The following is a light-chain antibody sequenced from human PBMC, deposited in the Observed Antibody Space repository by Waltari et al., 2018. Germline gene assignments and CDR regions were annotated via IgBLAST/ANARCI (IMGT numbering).Light chain of an antibody. V-gene: IGKV1-5*03. CDR1: QSVKNN. J-gene: IGKJ4*01. CDR3: QEYDTLPVT. CDR2: KAS. Sequence: DIQMTQSPSTLSASVGDRLTITCRASQSVKNNLAWYQQKAGKAPKVLIHKASRLESGVPSRFSGSGFGTEFTLTISSLQPDDFATYYCQEYDTLPVTFGGGTKVEIK.